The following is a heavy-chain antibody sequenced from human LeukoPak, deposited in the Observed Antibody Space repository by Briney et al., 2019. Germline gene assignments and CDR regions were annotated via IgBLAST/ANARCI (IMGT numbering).Heavy chain of an antibody. V-gene: IGHV3-30-3*01. CDR2: ISYDEINE. D-gene: IGHD6-19*01. CDR3: AREYTTGWYDY. J-gene: IGHJ4*02. Sequence: GGSLRLSCAASGLTFRTYNIHWVRQAPGKGLEWVAVISYDEINEYYVDSVKGRFTISRDNSKNTLYLQMNSLGPEDTAVYYCAREYTTGWYDYWGQGTLVTVSS. CDR1: GLTFRTYN.